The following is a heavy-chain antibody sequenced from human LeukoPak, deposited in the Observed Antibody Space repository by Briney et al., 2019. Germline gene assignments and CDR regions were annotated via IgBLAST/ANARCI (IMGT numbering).Heavy chain of an antibody. D-gene: IGHD6-6*01. V-gene: IGHV4-34*01. J-gene: IGHJ4*02. Sequence: SETLSLTCAVYGGSFRGYYWRWIRQPPAKGLAGIGEINHSGSTNYNPSLKSRVTISVDASKNQFSLKLSSVTAADTAVYYCARVRAARPFDYWGQGTLVTVSS. CDR1: GGSFRGYY. CDR2: INHSGST. CDR3: ARVRAARPFDY.